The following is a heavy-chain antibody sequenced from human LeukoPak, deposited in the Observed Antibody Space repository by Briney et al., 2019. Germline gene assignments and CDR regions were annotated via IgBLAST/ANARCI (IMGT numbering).Heavy chain of an antibody. J-gene: IGHJ6*02. CDR2: IYYSGST. Sequence: NPSETLSLTCTVSGGSISSSSYYWGWIRQPPGKGLEWIGSIYYSGSTYYNPSLKSRVTISVDTSKNQFSLKLSSVTAADTAVYYCASVGGSYSYYYYYGMDVWGQGTTVTVSS. V-gene: IGHV4-39*07. CDR3: ASVGGSYSYYYYYGMDV. CDR1: GGSISSSSYY. D-gene: IGHD1-26*01.